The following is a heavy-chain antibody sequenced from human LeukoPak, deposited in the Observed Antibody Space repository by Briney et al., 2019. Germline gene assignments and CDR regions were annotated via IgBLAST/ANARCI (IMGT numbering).Heavy chain of an antibody. CDR1: GGSISSYY. V-gene: IGHV4-4*07. CDR2: IYTSGST. J-gene: IGHJ4*02. Sequence: NPSETLSLTCTVSGGSISSYYWSWIRQPAGKGLEWIGRIYTSGSTNYNPSLKSRATMSVDTSKNQFSLKLSSVTAADTAVYYCARVSGSSWYVPSYFDYWGQGTLVTVSS. D-gene: IGHD6-13*01. CDR3: ARVSGSSWYVPSYFDY.